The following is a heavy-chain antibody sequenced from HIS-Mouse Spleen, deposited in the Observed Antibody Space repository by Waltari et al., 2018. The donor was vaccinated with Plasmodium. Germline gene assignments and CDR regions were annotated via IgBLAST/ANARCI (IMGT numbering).Heavy chain of an antibody. D-gene: IGHD6-6*01. CDR1: GGSISSYY. Sequence: QVQLQESGPGLVKPSETLSLTCTVSGGSISSYYWSWIRQPPGKGLEWIGYIYYSGSTNYNPARKSRVTISVDTSKNQFSLKLSSVTAADTAVYYCARKYSSSSAFDIWGQGTMVTVSS. V-gene: IGHV4-59*01. CDR3: ARKYSSSSAFDI. J-gene: IGHJ3*02. CDR2: IYYSGST.